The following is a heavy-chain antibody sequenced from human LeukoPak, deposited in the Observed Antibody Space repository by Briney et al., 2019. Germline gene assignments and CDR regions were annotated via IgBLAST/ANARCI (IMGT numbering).Heavy chain of an antibody. J-gene: IGHJ4*02. CDR2: INPNSGGT. CDR3: ARVKLRDTAMDPFDY. Sequence: GASVKVSCKASGYTFTGYYMHWVRQAPGQWLEWMGRINPNSGGTNYAQKFQGRVTMTRDTSISTAYMELSRLRSDDTAVYYCARVKLRDTAMDPFDYWGQGTLVTVSS. D-gene: IGHD5-18*01. V-gene: IGHV1-2*06. CDR1: GYTFTGYY.